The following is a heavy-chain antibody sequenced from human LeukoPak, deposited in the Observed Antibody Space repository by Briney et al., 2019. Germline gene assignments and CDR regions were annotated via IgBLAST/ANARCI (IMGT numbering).Heavy chain of an antibody. D-gene: IGHD1-14*01. CDR3: ARDRKYYYHMDV. Sequence: GGSLRLSCAASGFTFSDFHMSWIRQAPGKGLEWISYISSTGSTIYYADSMKGRFTISRDNAKTSLYLQMNSLRDEDTAVYYCARDRKYYYHMDVWGKGTTVTVSS. CDR1: GFTFSDFH. J-gene: IGHJ6*03. CDR2: ISSTGSTI. V-gene: IGHV3-11*01.